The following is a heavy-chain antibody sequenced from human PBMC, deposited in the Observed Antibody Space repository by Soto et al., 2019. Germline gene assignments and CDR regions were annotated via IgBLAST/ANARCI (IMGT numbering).Heavy chain of an antibody. J-gene: IGHJ4*02. CDR1: GGSISSSNW. Sequence: PSETLSLTCAVSGGSISSSNWWSWVRQPPGKGPEWIGEIYHSGSTNYNPSLKSRVTILVDKSKNQFPLKLSSVTAADTAVYYCARWQDGVPYFDYWGQGTLVTVSS. CDR2: IYHSGST. V-gene: IGHV4-4*02. D-gene: IGHD3-3*01. CDR3: ARWQDGVPYFDY.